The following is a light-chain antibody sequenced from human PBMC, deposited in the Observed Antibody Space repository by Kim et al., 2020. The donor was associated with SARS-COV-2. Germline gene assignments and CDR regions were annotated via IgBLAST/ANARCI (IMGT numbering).Light chain of an antibody. CDR3: QQLKSFPIG. J-gene: IGKJ5*01. V-gene: IGKV1-9*01. CDR1: QSISIY. CDR2: AAS. Sequence: ASVGGRVTITCRASQSISIYLAWYQQKPGKAPNLLIYAASTLQSGVPSRFSGTGSGTEFTLTISSLQPEDFATYYCQQLKSFPIGFGQGTRLEIK.